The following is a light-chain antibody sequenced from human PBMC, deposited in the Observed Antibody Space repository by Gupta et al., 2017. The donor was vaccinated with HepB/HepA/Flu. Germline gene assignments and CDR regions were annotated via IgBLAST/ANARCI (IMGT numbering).Light chain of an antibody. CDR2: GAS. Sequence: EVVMTQSPVTLSVSPGERATLSCRASQSVSSNLAWYQQRPGQAPRLLIYGASTRATGIPARFSGSGSGTEFTLTISSLQSEDFAAYYCQQYNNWPYTFGRGTKLEIK. CDR1: QSVSSN. J-gene: IGKJ2*01. CDR3: QQYNNWPYT. V-gene: IGKV3-15*01.